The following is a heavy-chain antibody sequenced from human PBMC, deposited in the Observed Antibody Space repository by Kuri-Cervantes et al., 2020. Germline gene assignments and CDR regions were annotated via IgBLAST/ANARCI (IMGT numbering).Heavy chain of an antibody. CDR1: GYTFTSYG. CDR2: ISAYNGNT. CDR3: ARDLGGIVATIAAFDI. V-gene: IGHV1-18*01. D-gene: IGHD5-12*01. Sequence: ASVKVSCKASGYTFTSYGISWVRQAPGQGLEWMGWISAYNGNTNYAQKLQGRVTMTTDTSTSTAYMELRSLRSDDTAVYYCARDLGGIVATIAAFDIWGQGTRVTVSS. J-gene: IGHJ3*02.